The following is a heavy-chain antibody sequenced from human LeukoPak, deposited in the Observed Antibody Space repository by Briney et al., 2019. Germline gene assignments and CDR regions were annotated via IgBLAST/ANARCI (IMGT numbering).Heavy chain of an antibody. D-gene: IGHD3-3*01. J-gene: IGHJ3*02. Sequence: PGGSLRLSCAASGFTFSSYGMHWVRQAPGKGLEGVAVIWYDGSNKYYADSVKGRFTISRDNSKNTLYLQMNSLRAEDTAVYYWARGDFWSSRDAFDIWGQGTMVTVSS. CDR3: ARGDFWSSRDAFDI. V-gene: IGHV3-33*01. CDR1: GFTFSSYG. CDR2: IWYDGSNK.